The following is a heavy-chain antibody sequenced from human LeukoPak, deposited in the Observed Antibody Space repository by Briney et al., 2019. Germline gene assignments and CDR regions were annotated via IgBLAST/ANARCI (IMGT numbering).Heavy chain of an antibody. J-gene: IGHJ5*02. V-gene: IGHV4-61*08. D-gene: IGHD3-22*01. CDR2: IYYSGST. Sequence: SETLSLTCAVSGGSISSGGYSWSWLRQPPGRGLEWIGYIYYSGSTNYNPSLKSRLTISVDTSKHQFSLKLSSVTAADTAVYYCARVVTMIVLNWFDPWGQGTLVTVSS. CDR1: GGSISSGGYS. CDR3: ARVVTMIVLNWFDP.